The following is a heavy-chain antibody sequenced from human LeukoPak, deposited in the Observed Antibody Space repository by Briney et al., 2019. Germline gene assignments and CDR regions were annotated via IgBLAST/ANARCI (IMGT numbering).Heavy chain of an antibody. Sequence: PSETLSLTCTVSGGPISSYYWSWIRQPPGKGLEWIGYIYYSGSTNYNPSLKSRVTISVDTSKNQFSLKLSSVTAADTAVYYCARHKPGSYAFDIWGQGTMVTVSS. D-gene: IGHD3-10*01. CDR2: IYYSGST. J-gene: IGHJ3*02. CDR3: ARHKPGSYAFDI. V-gene: IGHV4-59*08. CDR1: GGPISSYY.